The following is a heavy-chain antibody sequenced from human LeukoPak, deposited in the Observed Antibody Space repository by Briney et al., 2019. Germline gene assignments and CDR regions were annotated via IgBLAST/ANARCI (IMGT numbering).Heavy chain of an antibody. D-gene: IGHD4-17*01. CDR3: ARALFDCGETSVRFDF. Sequence: SQTLSLTCTVSGGSMSGGGYYWTWIRQHPGKGLEWIGYIYYDGSTYYNPSLKSRVNISVDTSKNQFSLKVISVSAADTAVYYCARALFDCGETSVRFDFGGRGTLVTVPS. J-gene: IGHJ4*02. V-gene: IGHV4-31*03. CDR1: GGSMSGGGYY. CDR2: IYYDGST.